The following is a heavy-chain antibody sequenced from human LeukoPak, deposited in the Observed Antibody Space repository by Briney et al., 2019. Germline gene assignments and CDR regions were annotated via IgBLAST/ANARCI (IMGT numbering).Heavy chain of an antibody. CDR3: ARGRGYSSSGTFRYWYFDL. CDR1: GGSFSGYY. CDR2: INHSGST. V-gene: IGHV4-34*01. J-gene: IGHJ2*01. D-gene: IGHD5-18*01. Sequence: PSETLSLTCAVYGGSFSGYYWSWIRQPPGKGLEWIGEINHSGSTNYNPSLKSRVTISVDTSKNQFSLKLSSVTAADTAVHYCARGRGYSSSGTFRYWYFDLWGRGTLVTVSS.